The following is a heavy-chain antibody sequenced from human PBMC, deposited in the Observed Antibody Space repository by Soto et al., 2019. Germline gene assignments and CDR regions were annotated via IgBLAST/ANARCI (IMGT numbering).Heavy chain of an antibody. D-gene: IGHD2-21*01. CDR2: IYYSGST. CDR3: ERGIVVVYSSMDV. J-gene: IGHJ6*02. V-gene: IGHV4-59*01. Sequence: PSETLSLTCTVSGGSISSYYWSWIRQPPGKGLEWIGYIYYSGSTNYNPSLKSRVTISVDTSKNQFSLKLSSVTAADTAVYYCERGIVVVYSSMDVWGQGTTVTVSS. CDR1: GGSISSYY.